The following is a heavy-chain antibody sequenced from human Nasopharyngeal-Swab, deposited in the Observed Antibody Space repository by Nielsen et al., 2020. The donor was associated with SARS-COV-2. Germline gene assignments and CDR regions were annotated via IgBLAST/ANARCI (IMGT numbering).Heavy chain of an antibody. Sequence: GASLKISCAASGFTVSSNYMSWVRPAPGKGLEWVSVIYSGGSTYYADSVKGRFTISRDNSKNTLYLQMNSLRAEDTAVYYCAREGGSSGWYYFDYWGQGTLVTVSS. CDR3: AREGGSSGWYYFDY. D-gene: IGHD6-19*01. CDR1: GFTVSSNY. CDR2: IYSGGST. V-gene: IGHV3-53*01. J-gene: IGHJ4*02.